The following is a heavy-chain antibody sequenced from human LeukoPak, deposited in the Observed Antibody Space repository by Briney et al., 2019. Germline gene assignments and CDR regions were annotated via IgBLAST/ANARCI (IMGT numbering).Heavy chain of an antibody. CDR2: ISAYNGNT. J-gene: IGHJ4*02. V-gene: IGHV1-18*01. CDR1: GYTFTSYG. Sequence: ASVKVSCKASGYTFTSYGISWVRQAPGQGLEWMGWISAYNGNTNYAQKLQGRVTMTTDTSTSTAYMELRSLRSDDTAVYYCARVLRSGRIVGATADYWGQGTLVTVSS. CDR3: ARVLRSGRIVGATADY. D-gene: IGHD1-26*01.